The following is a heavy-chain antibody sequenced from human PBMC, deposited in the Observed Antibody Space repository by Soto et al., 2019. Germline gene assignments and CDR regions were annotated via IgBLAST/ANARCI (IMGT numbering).Heavy chain of an antibody. Sequence: PSETLSLTCTVSGGSISSYYWNWIRQSPGRGLEWIGYIYSSGSTNYNPSLKSRVTISVDTSKNHFSLKLNSVTAADTAVYYCARSGGPGADDWFDPWGQGTLVT. D-gene: IGHD2-15*01. CDR3: ARSGGPGADDWFDP. CDR2: IYSSGST. V-gene: IGHV4-59*01. J-gene: IGHJ5*02. CDR1: GGSISSYY.